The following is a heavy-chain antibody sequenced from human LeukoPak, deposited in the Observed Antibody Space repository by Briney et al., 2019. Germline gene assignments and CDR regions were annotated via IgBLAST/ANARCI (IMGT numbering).Heavy chain of an antibody. CDR1: GFTVSSNY. CDR2: ISWNSGSI. CDR3: AKDMYSSSWAFFDY. D-gene: IGHD6-13*01. V-gene: IGHV3-9*03. J-gene: IGHJ4*02. Sequence: GGSLRLSCAASGFTVSSNYMSWVRQAPGKGLEWVSGISWNSGSIGYAGSVKGRFTISRDNAKNSLYLQMNSLRAEDMALYYCAKDMYSSSWAFFDYWGQGTLVTVSS.